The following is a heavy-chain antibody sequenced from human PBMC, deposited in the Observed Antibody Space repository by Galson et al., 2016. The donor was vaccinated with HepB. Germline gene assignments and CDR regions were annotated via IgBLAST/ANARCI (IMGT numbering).Heavy chain of an antibody. D-gene: IGHD1-14*01. CDR3: AKGYCTSTTCSVRNWFDP. CDR2: IDGVNGNT. Sequence: SVKVSCKASEYTFPFSMHWVRQAPGQRLEWLGWIDGVNGNTRYSKMFQGRVTMTRDTSTSTAYMELNWLRAEDTAVYYCAKGYCTSTTCSVRNWFDPWGQGTLVTVSS. CDR1: EYTFPFS. J-gene: IGHJ5*02. V-gene: IGHV1-3*01.